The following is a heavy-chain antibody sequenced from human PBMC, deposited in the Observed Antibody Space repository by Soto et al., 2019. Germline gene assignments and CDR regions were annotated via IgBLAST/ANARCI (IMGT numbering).Heavy chain of an antibody. CDR2: INPNSGGT. J-gene: IGHJ4*02. CDR3: ARGQGSGWYEDLDY. D-gene: IGHD6-19*01. V-gene: IGHV1-2*04. Sequence: QVQLLQSGAEVKKPGASVKVSCKASGYAFIAYHMHWVRQAPGQGLEWMGWINPNSGGTNFAQKFQDWITMDRETFINTVYMGVRRLKSGEPAGYYCARGQGSGWYEDLDYWGQGTLVTVSS. CDR1: GYAFIAYH.